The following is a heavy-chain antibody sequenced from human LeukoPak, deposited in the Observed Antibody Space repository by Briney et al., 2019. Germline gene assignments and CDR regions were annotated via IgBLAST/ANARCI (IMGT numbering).Heavy chain of an antibody. J-gene: IGHJ3*02. CDR2: ISAYNGYT. CDR1: GYTFTSYG. D-gene: IGHD2-2*01. Sequence: SVKVSCKASGYTFTSYGISWVRQAPGQGLEWMGWISAYNGYTNYAQKLQGRVTMTTDTSTSTAYMELRSLRFDDTAVYYCARDRFDCSSTSCPYGDAFDIWGQGTMVTVSS. CDR3: ARDRFDCSSTSCPYGDAFDI. V-gene: IGHV1-18*01.